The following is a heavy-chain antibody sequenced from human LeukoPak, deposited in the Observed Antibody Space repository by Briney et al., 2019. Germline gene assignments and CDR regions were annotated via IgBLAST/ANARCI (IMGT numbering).Heavy chain of an antibody. V-gene: IGHV3-30*02. J-gene: IGHJ6*03. CDR1: GFTFSSFG. D-gene: IGHD1-26*01. CDR2: IRHDGSNK. Sequence: GGSLRLSCAASGFTFSSFGMLWVRQAPGKGLEWVAFIRHDGSNKYYTDSVKGRFTISRDNSKNTLYLQMNSLRAEDTAVYYCANSGSYYYYYYMDVWGKGTTVTVSS. CDR3: ANSGSYYYYYYMDV.